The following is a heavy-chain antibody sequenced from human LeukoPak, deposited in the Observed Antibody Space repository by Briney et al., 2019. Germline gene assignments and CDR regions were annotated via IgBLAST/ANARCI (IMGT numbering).Heavy chain of an antibody. J-gene: IGHJ4*02. D-gene: IGHD3-10*01. CDR1: GVSISSSNAY. CDR3: ARDEDGSGTYYLSY. CDR2: IYNSGDT. V-gene: IGHV4-39*07. Sequence: SETLSLTCTVSGVSISSSNAYWGWIRQPPGKGLEWVGSIYNSGDTYYNPSLKSRVTMSVDTSKNHFSLKLTSVTAADTAVYYCARDEDGSGTYYLSYWGQGTLVTVSS.